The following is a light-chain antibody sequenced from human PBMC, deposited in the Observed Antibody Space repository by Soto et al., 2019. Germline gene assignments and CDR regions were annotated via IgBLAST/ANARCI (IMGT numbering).Light chain of an antibody. CDR3: QSYDSSLRCSRV. V-gene: IGLV1-40*01. CDR1: ISNIWAGYD. J-gene: IGLJ1*01. CDR2: GNR. Sequence: PAVSGAPVQRFCVSCTGSISNIWAGYDVHWYQQLPGTAPKLLIYGNRNRPSGVPDRFSASKSGTSDSLAITGLQAEDEDDYYCQSYDSSLRCSRVFGTGTKVTV.